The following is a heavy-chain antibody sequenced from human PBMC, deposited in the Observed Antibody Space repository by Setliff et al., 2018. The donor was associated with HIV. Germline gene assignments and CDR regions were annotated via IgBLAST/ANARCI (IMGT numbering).Heavy chain of an antibody. J-gene: IGHJ4*02. CDR1: GFSLTSTS. CDR2: IYSGGRV. V-gene: IGHV3-53*05. Sequence: LTLTCTFSGFSLTSTSMCVSWVRQTPGKGLEWVSVIYSGGRVYYADSVKGRFTTSRDESTNIVHLQMNSLRVDDTALYYCARGKNGARAFESWGQGTLVTVSS. D-gene: IGHD2-8*01. CDR3: ARGKNGARAFES.